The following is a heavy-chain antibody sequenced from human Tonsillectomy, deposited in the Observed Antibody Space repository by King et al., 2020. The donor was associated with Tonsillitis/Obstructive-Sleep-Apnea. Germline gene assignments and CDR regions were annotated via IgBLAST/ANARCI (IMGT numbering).Heavy chain of an antibody. CDR2: TYYRSKWYN. D-gene: IGHD2-2*01. CDR3: ARELGYCSSTSCPALYYYYYMDV. Sequence: VQLQQSGPGLVKPSQTLSLTCAISGDSVSSNSAAWNCIRQSPSRGLEWLGRTYYRSKWYNDYAVSVKSRITINPDTSKNQFSLQLNSVTPEDTAVYYCARELGYCSSTSCPALYYYYYMDVWGKGTTVTVSS. J-gene: IGHJ6*03. V-gene: IGHV6-1*01. CDR1: GDSVSSNSAA.